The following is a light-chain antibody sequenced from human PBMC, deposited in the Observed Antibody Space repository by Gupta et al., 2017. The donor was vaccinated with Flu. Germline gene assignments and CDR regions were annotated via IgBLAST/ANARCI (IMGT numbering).Light chain of an antibody. CDR3: HQYNSYSPDT. V-gene: IGKV1-5*03. CDR2: KAS. CDR1: QSINNW. Sequence: DIQMTQSPSTLSASVGDRVTITCRASQSINNWLVWYQQKPGKAPKLLIYKASSLQSGVPSRFSGSGSGTEFSLTISSLQPDDFAIYYCHQYNSYSPDTFGQGTKLEIK. J-gene: IGKJ2*01.